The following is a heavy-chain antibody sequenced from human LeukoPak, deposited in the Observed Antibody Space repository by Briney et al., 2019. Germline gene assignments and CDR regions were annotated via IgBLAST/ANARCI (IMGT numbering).Heavy chain of an antibody. D-gene: IGHD3-10*01. Sequence: SETLSLTCTVSGGSISGYHWSWIRQPPGKGLEWIGYIYYSGSTYYNPSLKSRVTISVDTSKNQFSLKLSSVTAADTAVYYCATRLPVRGPYDYWGQGTLVTVSS. V-gene: IGHV4-59*08. CDR3: ATRLPVRGPYDY. CDR2: IYYSGST. CDR1: GGSISGYH. J-gene: IGHJ4*02.